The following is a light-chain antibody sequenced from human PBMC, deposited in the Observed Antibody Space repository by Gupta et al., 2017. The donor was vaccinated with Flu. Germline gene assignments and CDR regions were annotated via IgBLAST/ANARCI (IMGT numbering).Light chain of an antibody. V-gene: IGKV1-5*03. Sequence: DIQMTQSPSTLSVFVGDRVTITCRANESVGNSLAWYQQKPGKAPNLLIYKASTVESGVPLRFSGGGSGKDFTLTSSSLHPDDSAIYCCQQDNDYWTFGQGTKVEIK. CDR2: KAS. J-gene: IGKJ1*01. CDR1: ESVGNS. CDR3: QQDNDYWT.